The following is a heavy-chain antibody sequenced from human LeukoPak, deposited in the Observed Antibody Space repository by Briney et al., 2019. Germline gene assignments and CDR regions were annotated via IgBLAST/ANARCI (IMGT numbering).Heavy chain of an antibody. J-gene: IGHJ4*02. D-gene: IGHD3-10*01. CDR3: ARGTSIWFGELLLNY. CDR1: GGSISSDNYY. CDR2: IYYSGST. V-gene: IGHV4-39*07. Sequence: SETLSLTCTVSGGSISSDNYYWGWIRQPPGKGLEWIGSIYYSGSTNYNPSLKSRVTISVDTSKNQFSLKLSSVTAADTAVYYCARGTSIWFGELLLNYWGQGTLVTVSS.